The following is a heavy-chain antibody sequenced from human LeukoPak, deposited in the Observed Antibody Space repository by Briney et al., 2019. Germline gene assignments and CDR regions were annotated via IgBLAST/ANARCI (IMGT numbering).Heavy chain of an antibody. D-gene: IGHD2-15*01. CDR3: ARGGYCSGGSCYVGYYYYYMDV. J-gene: IGHJ6*03. V-gene: IGHV1-69*13. CDR2: IIPIFGTA. CDR1: GGTFSSYA. Sequence: SVKVSCKASGGTFSSYAISWVRQAPGQGLEWMGEIIPIFGTANYAQKFQGRVTITADESTSTAYMELSSLRSEDTAVYYCARGGYCSGGSCYVGYYYYYMDVWGKGTTVTIPS.